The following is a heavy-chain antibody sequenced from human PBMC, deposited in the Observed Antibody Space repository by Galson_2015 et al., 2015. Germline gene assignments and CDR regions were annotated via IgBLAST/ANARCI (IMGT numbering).Heavy chain of an antibody. Sequence: SVKVSCKASGYTFTSYAMHWVRQAPGQRLEWMGWINAGNGNTKYSQKFQGRVTITRDTSASTAYMELSSLRSEDTAVYYCARGGEGPTHYYYYYYGMDVWGQGTTVTVSS. CDR3: ARGGEGPTHYYYYYYGMDV. V-gene: IGHV1-3*01. J-gene: IGHJ6*02. CDR1: GYTFTSYA. CDR2: INAGNGNT. D-gene: IGHD3-16*01.